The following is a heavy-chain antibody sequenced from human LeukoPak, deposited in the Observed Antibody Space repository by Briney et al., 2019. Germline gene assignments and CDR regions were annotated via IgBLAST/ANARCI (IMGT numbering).Heavy chain of an antibody. CDR3: ARRPVTPGGIGYFDS. D-gene: IGHD4-17*01. J-gene: IGHJ4*02. Sequence: GGSLRLSCAASGFTFSSYAMSWVRQAPGKGLEWVSAISGSGGSTYYADSVKGRFTISRDNSRNTLVLQMNSLRAEDTAVYFCARRPVTPGGIGYFDSWGQGTLVTVSS. CDR1: GFTFSSYA. V-gene: IGHV3-23*01. CDR2: ISGSGGST.